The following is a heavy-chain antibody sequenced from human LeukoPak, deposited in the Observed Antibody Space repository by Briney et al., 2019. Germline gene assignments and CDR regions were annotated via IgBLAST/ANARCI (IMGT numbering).Heavy chain of an antibody. V-gene: IGHV4-34*01. CDR2: LNHSGGT. D-gene: IGHD2-21*01. J-gene: IGHJ3*02. CDR3: ARDRVGGLRRENSPI. Sequence: SETLSLTCAVYGGSLNDYIWTWLRQPPGNGLEWMAELNHSGGTSYNPSLKRRVTISVDTSRNQFSLKLSSVTAADTAVYYCARDRVGGLRRENSPIWGQGTMVTVSS. CDR1: GGSLNDYI.